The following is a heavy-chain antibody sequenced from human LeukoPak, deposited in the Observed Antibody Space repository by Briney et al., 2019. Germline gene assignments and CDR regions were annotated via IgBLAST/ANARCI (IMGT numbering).Heavy chain of an antibody. Sequence: PSETLSLTCAVYGGSFSGYYWSWIRQPPGKGLEWIGEINHSGSTNYNPSLKSRVTISVDRSKNQFSLKLSSVTAADTAVYYCARSGDLDSIDYWGQGTLVTVSS. CDR1: GGSFSGYY. D-gene: IGHD1-1*01. CDR2: INHSGST. J-gene: IGHJ4*02. CDR3: ARSGDLDSIDY. V-gene: IGHV4-34*01.